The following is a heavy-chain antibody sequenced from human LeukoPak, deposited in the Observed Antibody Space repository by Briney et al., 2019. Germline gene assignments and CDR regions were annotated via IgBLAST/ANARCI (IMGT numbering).Heavy chain of an antibody. CDR1: GFTVSSNY. V-gene: IGHV3-7*01. CDR2: IKKDGSET. Sequence: GGSLRLSCAASGFTVSSNYMSWVRQAPGKGLEWVANIKKDGSETDYVDSVKGRFTISRDNTKNSLYLQMNSLRAEDTAVYYCARDTFHFFDYWGQGTLVTVSS. CDR3: ARDTFHFFDY. D-gene: IGHD3-16*01. J-gene: IGHJ4*02.